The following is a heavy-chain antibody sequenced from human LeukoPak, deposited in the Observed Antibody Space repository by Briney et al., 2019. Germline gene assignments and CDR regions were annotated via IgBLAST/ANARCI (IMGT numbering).Heavy chain of an antibody. V-gene: IGHV3-30*18. Sequence: PGRSLRLSCAASGFTFSSYGMHWVRQAPGKGLEWVAVISYDGSNKYYADSVKGRFTISRDNSKNTLYLQMNSLRAEDTAVYYCAKDRGPYSNYGDYWGQGTLVTVSS. J-gene: IGHJ4*02. D-gene: IGHD4-11*01. CDR1: GFTFSSYG. CDR3: AKDRGPYSNYGDY. CDR2: ISYDGSNK.